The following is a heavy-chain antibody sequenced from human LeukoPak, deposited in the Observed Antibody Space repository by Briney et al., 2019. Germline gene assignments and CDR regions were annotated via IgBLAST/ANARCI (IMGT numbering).Heavy chain of an antibody. CDR1: GFTFSSYA. J-gene: IGHJ4*02. V-gene: IGHV3-23*01. D-gene: IGHD2-2*01. Sequence: GGSLRLSCAASGFTFSSYAMNWVRQAPGKGLEWVSTISGSGESTYYADSVKGRFTISRDNAKNSLYLQMNSLRAEDTAVYYCAKDTGQLRWGQGTLVTVSS. CDR3: AKDTGQLR. CDR2: ISGSGEST.